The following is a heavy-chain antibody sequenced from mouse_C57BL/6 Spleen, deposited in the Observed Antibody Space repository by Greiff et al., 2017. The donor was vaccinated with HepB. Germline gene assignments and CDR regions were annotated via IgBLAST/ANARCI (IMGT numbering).Heavy chain of an antibody. V-gene: IGHV1-64*01. D-gene: IGHD2-3*01. Sequence: QVQLKESGAELVKPGASVKLSCKASGYTLTSYWMHWVKQRPGQGLEWIGMIHPNSGSTNYNEKFKSKATLTVDKSSSTAYMQLSSLTSEDSAVYYCARSDGYLYYFDYWGQGTTLTVSS. CDR2: IHPNSGST. CDR3: ARSDGYLYYFDY. CDR1: GYTLTSYW. J-gene: IGHJ2*01.